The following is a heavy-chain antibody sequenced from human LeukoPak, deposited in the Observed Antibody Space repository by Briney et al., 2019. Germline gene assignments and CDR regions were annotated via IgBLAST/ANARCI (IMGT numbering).Heavy chain of an antibody. D-gene: IGHD2-2*01. CDR1: GFTLSNYD. CDR2: ISTSSRYI. CDR3: ARADCSSSTCYLRRSWFDP. V-gene: IGHV3-21*01. Sequence: GGSLRLSCAASGFTLSNYDMTWVRQAPGKWLEWVSSISTSSRYIYYKDSVRGRFTISRDDAKNSLYLEMNSLRAEDTAVYYCARADCSSSTCYLRRSWFDPWGQGTLVTVSS. J-gene: IGHJ5*02.